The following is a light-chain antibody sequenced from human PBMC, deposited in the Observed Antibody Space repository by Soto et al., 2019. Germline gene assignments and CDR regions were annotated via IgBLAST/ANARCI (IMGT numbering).Light chain of an antibody. CDR1: QGISNY. V-gene: IGKV1-27*01. Sequence: DIQMTQSPSSLAGSVGDSVTITCRASQGISNYLAWYQQKQGKXXTXXIYAASTLQSGVPSRFSGSGSGTDLTLTISSLQPEDVETYYCQRYNNAPRTFGQGTKVDIK. CDR2: AAS. J-gene: IGKJ1*01. CDR3: QRYNNAPRT.